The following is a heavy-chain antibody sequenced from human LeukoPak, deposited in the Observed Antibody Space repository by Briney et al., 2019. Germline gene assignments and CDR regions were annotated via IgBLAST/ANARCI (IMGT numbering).Heavy chain of an antibody. J-gene: IGHJ6*03. D-gene: IGHD1-14*01. CDR2: MYYTGST. CDR3: ASPGNHYYYMDV. V-gene: IGHV4-39*07. Sequence: SETLSLTCTVSGDSISSSVYYWTWIRQTPGKELEWIGTMYYTGSTYYSPSLKSRVTISVDTSMNQFSLKLTSVTAADTAVYYCASPGNHYYYMDVWGKGTTVTVSS. CDR1: GDSISSSVYY.